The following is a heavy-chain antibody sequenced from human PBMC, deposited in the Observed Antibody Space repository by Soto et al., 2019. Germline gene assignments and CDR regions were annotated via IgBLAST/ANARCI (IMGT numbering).Heavy chain of an antibody. J-gene: IGHJ4*02. Sequence: LEGMGWMSAYNANTNYAQMLQGRVTMTTDTSTSTAYMELRSLRSDDTAVYYCARHMMTFGGGIVWNFDYWGQGTLVTVSS. CDR3: ARHMMTFGGGIVWNFDY. CDR2: MSAYNANT. V-gene: IGHV1-18*01. D-gene: IGHD3-16*02.